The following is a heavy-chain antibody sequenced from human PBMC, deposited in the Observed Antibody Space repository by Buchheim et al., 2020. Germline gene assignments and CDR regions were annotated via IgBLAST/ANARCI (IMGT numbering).Heavy chain of an antibody. Sequence: QVQLVQSGAEVKKPGASVKVSCKASGYTFSNYYIHWVRQAPGQGLEWMGIVNPSGGGTSYPQKFQGRVTMTRDTSTSTVYMELSSLRSEDTAVYYCARGGGDIVAVPASIHVHYLDVWGKGTT. CDR3: ARGGGDIVAVPASIHVHYLDV. J-gene: IGHJ6*03. CDR2: VNPSGGGT. D-gene: IGHD2-2*02. CDR1: GYTFSNYY. V-gene: IGHV1-46*01.